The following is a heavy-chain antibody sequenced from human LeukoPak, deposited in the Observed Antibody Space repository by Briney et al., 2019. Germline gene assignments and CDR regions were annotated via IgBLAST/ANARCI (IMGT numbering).Heavy chain of an antibody. CDR3: ARLYSGAPAAILRGYYAMDV. D-gene: IGHD2-2*02. V-gene: IGHV4-59*08. Sequence: PSETLSLTCTVSGGSISSYYWSWIRQPPGKGLEWIGYIYYSGSTNYNPSLKSRVTISVDTSKNQFSLKLSSVTAADTAVYYCARLYSGAPAAILRGYYAMDVWGQGTTVTVSS. CDR2: IYYSGST. J-gene: IGHJ6*02. CDR1: GGSISSYY.